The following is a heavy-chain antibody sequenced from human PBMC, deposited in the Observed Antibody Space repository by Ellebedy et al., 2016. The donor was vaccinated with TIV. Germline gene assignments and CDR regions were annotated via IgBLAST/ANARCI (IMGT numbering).Heavy chain of an antibody. CDR1: GGSISSGGYS. J-gene: IGHJ4*02. CDR3: ARGRIQLDY. Sequence: MPSETLSLTCAVSGGSISSGGYSWIWIRQPPGKGLEWIGYIYHSGSTYYNPSLKSRVTISVNRSKNQFSLKLSSVTAADTAVYYCARGRIQLDYWGQGTLVTVSS. CDR2: IYHSGST. V-gene: IGHV4-30-2*01.